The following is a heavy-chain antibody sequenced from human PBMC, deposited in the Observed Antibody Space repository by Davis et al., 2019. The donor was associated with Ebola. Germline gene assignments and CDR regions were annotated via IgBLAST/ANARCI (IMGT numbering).Heavy chain of an antibody. D-gene: IGHD3-3*01. V-gene: IGHV1-3*01. CDR1: GFTFPTYA. CDR2: INAGNGNT. Sequence: ASVKVSCKASGFTFPTYAMHWVRQAPGQRLEWMGWINAGNGNTKYSQKFQGRVTITADKSTSTAYMELSSLRSEDTAVYYCARDRNHDFWSGYSYYYYYGMDVWGQGTTVTVSS. CDR3: ARDRNHDFWSGYSYYYYYGMDV. J-gene: IGHJ6*02.